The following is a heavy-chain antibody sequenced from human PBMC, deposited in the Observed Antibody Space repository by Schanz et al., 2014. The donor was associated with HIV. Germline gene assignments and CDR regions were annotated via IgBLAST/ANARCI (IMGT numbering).Heavy chain of an antibody. Sequence: QVQLVQSGAEVKKPGSSVKVSCKASGGTFSAYYIHWVRQAPGQGLEWMGWINPNSGGTNPAQNFQGRVTLSMDTSISTAYMELSRLRSDDTAVYYCARGARYGMDVWGQGTTVIVSS. J-gene: IGHJ6*02. CDR2: INPNSGGT. CDR3: ARGARYGMDV. CDR1: GGTFSAYY. V-gene: IGHV1-2*02.